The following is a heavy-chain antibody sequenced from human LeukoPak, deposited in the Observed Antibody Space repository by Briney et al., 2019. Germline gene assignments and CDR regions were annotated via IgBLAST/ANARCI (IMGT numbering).Heavy chain of an antibody. D-gene: IGHD3-22*01. V-gene: IGHV2-5*02. Sequence: SGPTLVNPTQTLTLTCTFSGFSFSSSGLGVAWIRQPPGKALEWLALIYWDDDKRYSPSLKSRLTITKDTSKNQVVLTMTNMDPVDTATYYCAHRGGHPYDSSGYSLVLDYWGQGTLVTVSS. CDR3: AHRGGHPYDSSGYSLVLDY. CDR2: IYWDDDK. CDR1: GFSFSSSGLG. J-gene: IGHJ4*02.